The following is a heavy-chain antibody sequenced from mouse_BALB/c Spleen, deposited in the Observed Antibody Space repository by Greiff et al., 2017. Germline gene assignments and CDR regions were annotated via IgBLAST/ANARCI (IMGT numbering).Heavy chain of an antibody. J-gene: IGHJ3*01. CDR1: GYTFTSYW. V-gene: IGHV1-7*01. Sequence: QVQLQQSGAELAKPGASVKMSCKASGYTFTSYWMHWVKQRPGQGLEWIGYINPSTGYTEYNQKFKDKATLTADKSSSTAYMQLSSLTSEDSAVYYCARGRATSPWFAYWGQGTLVTVSA. CDR2: INPSTGYT. CDR3: ARGRATSPWFAY. D-gene: IGHD3-1*01.